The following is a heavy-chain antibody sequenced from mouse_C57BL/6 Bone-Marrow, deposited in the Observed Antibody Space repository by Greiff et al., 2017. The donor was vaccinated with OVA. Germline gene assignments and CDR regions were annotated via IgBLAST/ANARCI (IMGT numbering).Heavy chain of an antibody. Sequence: QVQLKESGAELVKPGASVKLSCKASGYTFTSYWMQWVKQRPGQGLEWIGEIDPSDSYTNYNQKFKGKATLTVDTSSSTAYMQLSSLTSEDSAVYYCARLGYWGQGTSVTVSS. J-gene: IGHJ4*01. V-gene: IGHV1-50*01. CDR2: IDPSDSYT. CDR1: GYTFTSYW. CDR3: ARLGY.